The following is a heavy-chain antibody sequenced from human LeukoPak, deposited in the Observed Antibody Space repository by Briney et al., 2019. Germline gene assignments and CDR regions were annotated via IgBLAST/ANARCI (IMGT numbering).Heavy chain of an antibody. CDR1: GFTFSSYG. J-gene: IGHJ1*01. CDR3: AKDQSPIAARPSEYFQH. D-gene: IGHD6-6*01. Sequence: PGGSLRLSCAASGFTFSSYGMHWVRQAPGKGLEWVAFIRYDGSNKYYADSVKGRFTISRDNSKNTLYLQMNSLRAEDTAVYYCAKDQSPIAARPSEYFQHWGQGTLVTVSS. V-gene: IGHV3-30*02. CDR2: IRYDGSNK.